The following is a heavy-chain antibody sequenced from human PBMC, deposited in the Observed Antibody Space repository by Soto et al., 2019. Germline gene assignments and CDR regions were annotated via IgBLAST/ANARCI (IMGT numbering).Heavy chain of an antibody. CDR3: ARTYSSSWSPLGYYYGMDV. V-gene: IGHV3-30-3*01. D-gene: IGHD6-13*01. CDR2: ISYDGSNK. CDR1: GFTFSSYA. Sequence: QVQLVESGGGVVQPGRSLRLSCAASGFTFSSYAMHWVRQAPGKGLEWVAVISYDGSNKYYADSVKGRFTISRDNSKNTLYPQMNSLRAEDTAVYYCARTYSSSWSPLGYYYGMDVWGQGTTVTVSS. J-gene: IGHJ6*02.